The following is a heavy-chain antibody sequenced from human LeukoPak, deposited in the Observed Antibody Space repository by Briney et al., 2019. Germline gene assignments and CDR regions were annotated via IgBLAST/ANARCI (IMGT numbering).Heavy chain of an antibody. D-gene: IGHD3-10*01. CDR3: AKDGSQGPLLWFGELPSWFDP. J-gene: IGHJ5*02. Sequence: GGSLRLSCAASGFTFSSYAMSWVRQAPGKGLEWVSAISGSGGSTYYADSVKGRFTISRDNSKNTLYLQMNSLRAEDTAVYYCAKDGSQGPLLWFGELPSWFDPWGQGTLVTVSS. CDR1: GFTFSSYA. CDR2: ISGSGGST. V-gene: IGHV3-23*01.